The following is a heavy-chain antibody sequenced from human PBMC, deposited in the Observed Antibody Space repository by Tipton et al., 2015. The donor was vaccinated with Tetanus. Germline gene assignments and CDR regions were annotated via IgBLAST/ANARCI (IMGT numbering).Heavy chain of an antibody. CDR1: GFTFNDYY. Sequence: SLRLSCAASGFTFNDYYMTWIRQGPGKGLECISYINGGGSTLYYADSVEGRFTISRDNAKNSLYLQMNNLRAEDTAVYYCARARFRGHSYTYFDFWGQGTLVTVYS. D-gene: IGHD3-10*01. J-gene: IGHJ4*02. CDR3: ARARFRGHSYTYFDF. V-gene: IGHV3-11*01. CDR2: INGGGSTL.